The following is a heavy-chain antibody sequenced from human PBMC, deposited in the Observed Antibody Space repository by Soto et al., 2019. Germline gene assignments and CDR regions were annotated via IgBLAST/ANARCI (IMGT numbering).Heavy chain of an antibody. V-gene: IGHV2-5*02. CDR3: AYRALYSGSYWDGGYFDS. CDR2: IYWDDDK. CDR1: GFSLHTSQVG. J-gene: IGHJ4*02. D-gene: IGHD1-26*01. Sequence: QITLRESGPTRVRPTQTLLLTCTFSGFSLHTSQVGVGWIRQPPGKALEWLALIYWDDDKRYSPSLKSRLSITKDTSENQVVLIMTNMDPVDTATYYCAYRALYSGSYWDGGYFDSWGQGALITVSS.